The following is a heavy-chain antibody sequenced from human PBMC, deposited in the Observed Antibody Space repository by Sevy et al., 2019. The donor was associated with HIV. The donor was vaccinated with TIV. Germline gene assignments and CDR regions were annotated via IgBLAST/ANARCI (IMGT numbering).Heavy chain of an antibody. D-gene: IGHD2-8*01. CDR2: LSFGCGKI. Sequence: GGSLRLSCAASGFDFSIYSMSWVRQAPGKGLEWVSTLSFGCGKINYADSVKGRFTMSRDNSKSSVYLQMNNMRGEDMAVYYCARERCTKPHDYWGQGTLVTVSS. CDR1: GFDFSIYS. V-gene: IGHV3-23*01. CDR3: ARERCTKPHDY. J-gene: IGHJ4*02.